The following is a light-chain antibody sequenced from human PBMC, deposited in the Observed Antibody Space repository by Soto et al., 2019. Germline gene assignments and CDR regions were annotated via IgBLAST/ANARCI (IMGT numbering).Light chain of an antibody. CDR3: QQSYSTPGIT. J-gene: IGKJ5*01. CDR2: AAS. V-gene: IGKV1-39*01. Sequence: DIQISQSPSPLAASVGDRVTITCRASQSISSYLNWYQQKPGKAPKLLIYAASSLQSGVPSRFSGSGSGTDFTLTISSLQPEDFATYYCQQSYSTPGITFGQGTRLEIK. CDR1: QSISSY.